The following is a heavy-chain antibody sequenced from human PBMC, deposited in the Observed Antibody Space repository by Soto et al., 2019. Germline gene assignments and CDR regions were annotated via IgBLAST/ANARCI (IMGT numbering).Heavy chain of an antibody. D-gene: IGHD3-22*01. V-gene: IGHV1-69*01. J-gene: IGHJ4*02. CDR3: ARSPGGYYDSSGYFAY. CDR1: GGTFISYA. CDR2: IITIVGTA. Sequence: QGQLVQSGSEVKKPGSSVKVSCKASGGTFISYAISWVRQAPGQGLEWMGGIITIVGTANYAQKFQCRVTNTADESTRTSYRELSSLRSEDPAAYYSARSPGGYYDSSGYFAYWGQGPLVTVSS.